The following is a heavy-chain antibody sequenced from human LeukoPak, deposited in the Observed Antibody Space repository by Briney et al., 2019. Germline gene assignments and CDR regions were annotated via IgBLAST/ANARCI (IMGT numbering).Heavy chain of an antibody. V-gene: IGHV4-30-4*08. CDR3: ARGIGTYYYDSSGYHFDY. Sequence: SETLSLTCTVSGGSISSGDYYWSWIRQPPGKGLEWIGYIYYSGSTYYNPSLKSRVTISVDTSKNRSSLKLSSVTAADTAVYYCARGIGTYYYDSSGYHFDYWGQGTLVTVSS. D-gene: IGHD3-22*01. CDR1: GGSISSGDYY. J-gene: IGHJ4*02. CDR2: IYYSGST.